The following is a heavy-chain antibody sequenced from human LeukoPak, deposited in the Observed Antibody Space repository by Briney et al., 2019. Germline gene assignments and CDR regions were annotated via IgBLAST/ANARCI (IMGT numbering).Heavy chain of an antibody. CDR2: IYHSGST. CDR1: GYSISSGYY. CDR3: ARVGITMVRGVSIDY. V-gene: IGHV4-38-2*02. D-gene: IGHD3-10*01. Sequence: SETLSLTCTVSGYSISSGYYWGWIRQPPGKGREWIGSIYHSGSTYYNPSLKSRVTISVDTSKNQFSLKLSSVTAADTAVYYCARVGITMVRGVSIDYWGQGTLVTVSS. J-gene: IGHJ4*02.